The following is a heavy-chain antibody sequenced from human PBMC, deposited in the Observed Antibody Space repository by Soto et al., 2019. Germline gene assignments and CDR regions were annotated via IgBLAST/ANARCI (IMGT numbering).Heavy chain of an antibody. Sequence: QVPLQESGPGLMKPSQTRSLTCTVSGSSICRGGYYWTWIRQHPGKALEWMGHIPFSVETNYNPSLMGRLTMSIDTSTNQFSLNLAAVTAADTAMYYCARDQGGDLDYWGQGTLVTVSS. CDR3: ARDQGGDLDY. CDR1: GSSICRGGYY. J-gene: IGHJ4*02. V-gene: IGHV4-31*03. D-gene: IGHD2-21*01. CDR2: IPFSVET.